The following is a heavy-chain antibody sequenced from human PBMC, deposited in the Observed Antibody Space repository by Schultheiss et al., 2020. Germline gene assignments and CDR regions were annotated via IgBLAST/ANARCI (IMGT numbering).Heavy chain of an antibody. CDR3: AKEITGDYYYYGMDV. J-gene: IGHJ6*02. Sequence: GESLKISCAASGFTFSSYGMHWVRQAPGKGLEWVAVISYDGSNKYYADSVKGRFTISRDNSKNTLYLQMNSLRAEDTAVYYCAKEITGDYYYYGMDVWGQGTTVTVSS. CDR1: GFTFSSYG. V-gene: IGHV3-30*18. CDR2: ISYDGSNK. D-gene: IGHD2-21*01.